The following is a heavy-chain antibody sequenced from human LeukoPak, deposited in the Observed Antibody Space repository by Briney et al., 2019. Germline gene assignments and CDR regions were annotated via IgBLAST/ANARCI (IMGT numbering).Heavy chain of an antibody. Sequence: PGGSLRLSCAASGFTFSSYSMNWVRQAPGKGLEWVSSISSSSSYIYYADSVKGRFTISRDNSKNTLYLQMNSLRAEDTAVYYCAKDRGGHFDYWGQGTLVTVSS. CDR2: ISSSSSYI. D-gene: IGHD3-10*01. CDR3: AKDRGGHFDY. CDR1: GFTFSSYS. J-gene: IGHJ4*02. V-gene: IGHV3-21*04.